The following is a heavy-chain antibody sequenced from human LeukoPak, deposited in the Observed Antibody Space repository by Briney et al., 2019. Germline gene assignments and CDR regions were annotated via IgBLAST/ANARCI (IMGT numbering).Heavy chain of an antibody. V-gene: IGHV4-38-2*02. J-gene: IGHJ4*02. CDR1: GYSISSGYY. CDR2: INHSGST. D-gene: IGHD3-3*01. Sequence: SETLSLTCTVSGYSISSGYYWSWIRQPPGKGLEWIGEINHSGSTNYNPTLKSRVTISVDTSKNQFSLKLSSVTAADTAVYYCARSSGYDPTYWGQGTLVTVSS. CDR3: ARSSGYDPTY.